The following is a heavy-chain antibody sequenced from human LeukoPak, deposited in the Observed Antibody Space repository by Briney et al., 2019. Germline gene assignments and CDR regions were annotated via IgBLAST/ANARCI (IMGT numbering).Heavy chain of an antibody. CDR3: ASLRSLLWFGEPRGWFDP. CDR1: GGSISSGGYY. V-gene: IGHV4-31*03. D-gene: IGHD3-10*01. CDR2: IYYSGST. Sequence: SETLSLTCTVSGGSISSGGYYWSWIRQHPGKGLEWIGYIYYSGSTYYNPSLKSRVTISVDTSKYQFSLKLSSVTAADTAVYYCASLRSLLWFGEPRGWFDPWGQGTLVTVSS. J-gene: IGHJ5*02.